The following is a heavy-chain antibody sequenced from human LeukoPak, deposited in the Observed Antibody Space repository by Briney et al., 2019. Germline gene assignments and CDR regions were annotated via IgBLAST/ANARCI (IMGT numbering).Heavy chain of an antibody. Sequence: GGSLKLSCAASGFTFSGSAMHWVRQASGKGLEWVGRIRSKANSYATAYAASVKGRFTISRDDSKNTAYLQMNSLKTEDTAVYYCTRQVYDTLNYYYYYIDVWGKGTTVTVSS. CDR2: IRSKANSYAT. J-gene: IGHJ6*03. CDR1: GFTFSGSA. D-gene: IGHD5/OR15-5a*01. CDR3: TRQVYDTLNYYYYYIDV. V-gene: IGHV3-73*01.